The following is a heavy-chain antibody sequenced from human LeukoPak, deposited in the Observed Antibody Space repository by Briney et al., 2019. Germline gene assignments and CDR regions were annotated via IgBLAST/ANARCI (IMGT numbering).Heavy chain of an antibody. V-gene: IGHV3-30*18. CDR3: AKDLGLRAYHYYGMDV. Sequence: PGRSLRLSCAASGITFRSYGMHWVRQAPGKGLEWVAVVSYDGVVKRYADSVKGRFIISRDNSKNTLYLQMNSLRPEDTAVYYCAKDLGLRAYHYYGMDVWGQGTTVTVSS. CDR1: GITFRSYG. CDR2: VSYDGVVK. J-gene: IGHJ6*02. D-gene: IGHD3-10*01.